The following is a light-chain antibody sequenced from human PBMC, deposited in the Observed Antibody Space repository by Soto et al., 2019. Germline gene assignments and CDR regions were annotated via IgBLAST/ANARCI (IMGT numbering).Light chain of an antibody. V-gene: IGLV1-51*02. CDR3: GTWDNSLSVVV. CDR1: SSNIGSNV. J-gene: IGLJ2*01. CDR2: DDT. Sequence: QSVLTQPPSVSAAPGQKVTISCSGSSSNIGSNVVSWYQQVPGTAPRLLTYDDTTRASGIPDRFSGSKSGSSATLGITGLQTGDEADYYCGTWDNSLSVVVFGGGTKLTVL.